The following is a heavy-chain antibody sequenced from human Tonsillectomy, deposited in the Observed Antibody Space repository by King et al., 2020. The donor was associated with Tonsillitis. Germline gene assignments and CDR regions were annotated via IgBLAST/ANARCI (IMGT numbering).Heavy chain of an antibody. D-gene: IGHD1-26*01. CDR3: AKSPRYSRTYYSALDI. V-gene: IGHV3-23*04. CDR2: ISGSGGST. CDR1: GFTFSSYA. Sequence: VQLVESGGGLVQPGGSLRLSCAASGFTFSSYAMSWVRQAPGKGLESLSAISGSGGSTYYSDFVKVRFTISRDNYNNTLYLQMNSLRAEDTAVYYCAKSPRYSRTYYSALDIWGQGTMVTVSS. J-gene: IGHJ3*02.